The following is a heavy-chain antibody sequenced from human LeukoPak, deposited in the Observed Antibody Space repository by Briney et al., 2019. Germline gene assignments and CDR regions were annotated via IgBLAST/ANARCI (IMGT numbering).Heavy chain of an antibody. CDR2: ISGSGGSI. J-gene: IGHJ4*02. CDR3: AVPVDY. CDR1: GFTFSRYA. Sequence: GGSLRLSCEGSGFTFSRYAMTWVRQAPRRGLEWVAVISGSGGSIYYANSVKGRFTISRDNSKNTLYLQMNSLRAEDTAVYYCAVPVDYWGQGTLVTVSS. D-gene: IGHD1-14*01. V-gene: IGHV3-23*01.